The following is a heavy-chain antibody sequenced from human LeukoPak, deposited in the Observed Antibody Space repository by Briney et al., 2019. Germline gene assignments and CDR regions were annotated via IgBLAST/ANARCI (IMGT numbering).Heavy chain of an antibody. CDR2: ISYDGSNK. V-gene: IGHV3-30-3*01. J-gene: IGHJ3*02. Sequence: GGSLRLSCAASGFTFSSYAMHWVRQAPGKGLEWVAVISYDGSNKYYADSVKGRFTISRDNSKNTPYLQMNSLRAEDTAVYYCARSSYSNYAPGAFDIWGQGTMVTVSS. CDR3: ARSSYSNYAPGAFDI. CDR1: GFTFSSYA. D-gene: IGHD4-11*01.